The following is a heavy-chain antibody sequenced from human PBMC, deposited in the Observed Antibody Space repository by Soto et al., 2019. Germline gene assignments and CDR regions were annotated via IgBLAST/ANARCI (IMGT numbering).Heavy chain of an antibody. CDR2: IIPKFGTT. CDR3: ARDLDPYYGGNSLSLDY. D-gene: IGHD4-17*01. V-gene: IGHV1-69*13. CDR1: GGSFSTYG. Sequence: QVQLVQSGAEVKKPGSSVKVSCKASGGSFSTYGINWVRLAPGQGLEWMGGIIPKFGTTNYAQKFRGRVTITADESTNTAYRELNYLRSEDTAVYFCARDLDPYYGGNSLSLDYWGQGTLVTVSS. J-gene: IGHJ4*02.